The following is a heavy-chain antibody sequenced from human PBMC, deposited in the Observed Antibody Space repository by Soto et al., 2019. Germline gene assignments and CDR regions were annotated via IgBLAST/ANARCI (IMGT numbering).Heavy chain of an antibody. Sequence: SETLSLTCVVSRDSRTRGRYYWALIRQPPGKGLEWIGSFSYTGSTNYKPSLKSRVTVSADTSNNHFSLRLTSVSAAHTAVYYCARRLDFVYGYFAAPMDVWGKGTRVTVSS. D-gene: IGHD5-18*01. CDR1: RDSRTRGRYY. CDR2: FSYTGST. J-gene: IGHJ6*03. V-gene: IGHV4-39*02. CDR3: ARRLDFVYGYFAAPMDV.